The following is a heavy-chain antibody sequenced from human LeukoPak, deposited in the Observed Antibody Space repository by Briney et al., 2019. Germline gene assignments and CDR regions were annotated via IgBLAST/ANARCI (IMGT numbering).Heavy chain of an antibody. D-gene: IGHD1-26*01. Sequence: SVKVSCKASGFTFTSSAVQWVRQARGQRLEWIEWIVVGSGNTNYAQKFQERVTITRDMSTSTAYMELSSLRSEDTAVYYCAADRPYSGSYYLFWGQGTLVTVSS. V-gene: IGHV1-58*01. CDR3: AADRPYSGSYYLF. CDR1: GFTFTSSA. CDR2: IVVGSGNT. J-gene: IGHJ4*02.